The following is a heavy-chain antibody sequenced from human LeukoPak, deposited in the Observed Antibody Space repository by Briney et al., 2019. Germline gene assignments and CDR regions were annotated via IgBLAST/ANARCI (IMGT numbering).Heavy chain of an antibody. CDR3: ARGPYCSSTSCYYYYYGMDV. V-gene: IGHV1-18*01. D-gene: IGHD2-2*01. CDR1: GYTFTSYG. CDR2: ISAYNGNT. Sequence: ASVKVSCKASGYTFTSYGIRWVRQAPGQGLEWMGWISAYNGNTNYAQKLQGRVTMTTDTSTSTAYMELRSLRSDDTAVYYCARGPYCSSTSCYYYYYGMDVWGQGTTVTVSS. J-gene: IGHJ6*02.